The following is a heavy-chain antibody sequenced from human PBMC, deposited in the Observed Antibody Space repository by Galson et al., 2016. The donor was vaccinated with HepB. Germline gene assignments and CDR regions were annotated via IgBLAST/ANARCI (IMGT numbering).Heavy chain of an antibody. CDR2: IKQDGSEK. Sequence: SLRLSCAASGFTFSSYSMTWVRQAPGKGLEWVANIKQDGSEKYYVDSGKGRFTISRDNAKNSLYLQMNSLRGEDTAVYYCARDPGYITAAPFFDYWGQGTLVTVSS. J-gene: IGHJ4*02. CDR3: ARDPGYITAAPFFDY. CDR1: GFTFSSYS. D-gene: IGHD5-24*01. V-gene: IGHV3-7*03.